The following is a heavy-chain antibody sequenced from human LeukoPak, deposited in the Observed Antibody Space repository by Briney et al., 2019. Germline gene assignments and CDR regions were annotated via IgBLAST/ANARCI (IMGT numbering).Heavy chain of an antibody. Sequence: SETLSLTCTVSGGSISSYYWSWIRQPPGKGLEWIGYIYYSGSTNYNPSLKSRVTISVDTSKNQFSLKLSSVTAADTAVYYCARVAGGYYFDYWGQGTLVTVSS. CDR3: ARVAGGYYFDY. CDR1: GGSISSYY. V-gene: IGHV4-59*01. CDR2: IYYSGST. J-gene: IGHJ4*02. D-gene: IGHD3-16*01.